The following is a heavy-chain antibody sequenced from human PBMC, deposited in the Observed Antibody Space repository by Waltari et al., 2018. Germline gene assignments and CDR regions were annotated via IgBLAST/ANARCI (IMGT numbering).Heavy chain of an antibody. CDR2: IYPGDSDT. CDR3: ARRGRYCSSTSCYLVDY. J-gene: IGHJ4*02. D-gene: IGHD2-2*01. CDR1: GYSFTSYW. Sequence: EVQLVQSGAEVKKPGESLKISCKGSGYSFTSYWIGWVRQMPGKGLEWMGIIYPGDSDTRYSPSFQGQVTISADKSISTAYLQWNSLKASDTAMYYCARRGRYCSSTSCYLVDYWGQGTLVTVSS. V-gene: IGHV5-51*01.